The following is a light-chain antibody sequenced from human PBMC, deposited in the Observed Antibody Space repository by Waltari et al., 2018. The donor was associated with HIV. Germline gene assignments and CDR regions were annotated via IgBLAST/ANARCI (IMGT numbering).Light chain of an antibody. CDR3: QQINSYPYT. J-gene: IGKJ2*01. Sequence: DIQLTQSPSFLSASVGDRVTITCRASQGINRYLAWYQQKPGTAPNLLIYGASTLQGGVPSRFSGSGSGTEFTLTISSLQPEDFATYYCQQINSYPYTFGQGTKLEIK. CDR2: GAS. V-gene: IGKV1-9*01. CDR1: QGINRY.